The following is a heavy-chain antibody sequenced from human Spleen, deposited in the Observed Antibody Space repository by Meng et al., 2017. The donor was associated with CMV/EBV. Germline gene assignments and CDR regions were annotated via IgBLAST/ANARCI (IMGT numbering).Heavy chain of an antibody. CDR1: GYTFTSYD. Sequence: ASVKVSCKASGYTFTSYDIDWVRQAPGQGLEWMGWMNPNSGNTGYAQKFQGRVTMTTDTSTTTTSMELRSLTSDDTAVYYCARDLLAHDYSLNWFDPWGQGTLVTVSS. J-gene: IGHJ5*02. CDR3: ARDLLAHDYSLNWFDP. V-gene: IGHV1-8*01. D-gene: IGHD4-11*01. CDR2: MNPNSGNT.